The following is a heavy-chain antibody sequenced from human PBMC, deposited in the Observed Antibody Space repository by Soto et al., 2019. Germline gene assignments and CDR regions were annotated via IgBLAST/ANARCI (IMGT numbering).Heavy chain of an antibody. CDR3: ASAPLTGTTPRLGY. CDR2: INPNSGGT. J-gene: IGHJ4*02. CDR1: GGTFSSYA. D-gene: IGHD1-7*01. Sequence: QVQLVQSGAEVKKPGSSVKVSCKASGGTFSSYAISWVRQAPGQGLEWMGWINPNSGGTNYAQKFQGRVTMTRDTSISTAYMELSRLRSDDTAVYYCASAPLTGTTPRLGYWGQGTLVTVSS. V-gene: IGHV1-2*02.